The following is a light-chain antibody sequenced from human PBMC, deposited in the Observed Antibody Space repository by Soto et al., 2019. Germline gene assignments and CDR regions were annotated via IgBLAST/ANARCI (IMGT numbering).Light chain of an antibody. CDR1: DIGDKS. CDR3: QVRDSSSDHWV. J-gene: IGLJ3*02. V-gene: IGLV3-21*02. Sequence: SYELTQPPSVSVAPGQTARITCGGNDIGDKSVHWYQQKPGQAPLLVVYDDTDRPSGIPERFSGSNSGNTATLTISRVEAGDEADYYCQVRDSSSDHWVFGGGTKVTVL. CDR2: DDT.